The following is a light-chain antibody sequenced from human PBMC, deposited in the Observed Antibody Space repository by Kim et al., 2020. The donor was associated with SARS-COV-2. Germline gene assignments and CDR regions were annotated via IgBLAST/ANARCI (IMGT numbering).Light chain of an antibody. CDR2: DAS. Sequence: EVVLTQSPATLSLSPGERATLSYRASRSISSYLAWYQQKPGQPPRLLIYDASDRATGIPVRFSGSGSGTDFTLTISSLEPEDCAVYYCQQRGNWPWTFGQGTKVDIK. CDR1: RSISSY. J-gene: IGKJ1*01. CDR3: QQRGNWPWT. V-gene: IGKV3-11*01.